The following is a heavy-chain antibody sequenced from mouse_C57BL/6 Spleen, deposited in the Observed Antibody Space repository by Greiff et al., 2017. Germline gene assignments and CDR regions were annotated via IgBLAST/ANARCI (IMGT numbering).Heavy chain of an antibody. CDR2: IDTSDSFT. CDR1: GYNFTSYW. V-gene: IGHV1-59*01. J-gene: IGHJ2*01. CDR3: ARLGSAGPY. D-gene: IGHD3-2*02. Sequence: VQLQQPGAELVRPGTSVKLSCKASGYNFTSYWMHWVKQRPGQGLEWIGVIDTSDSFTNYTQKFKGKATLTVDTSSSTAYMPLSSLTSEDSTVYYCARLGSAGPYWGQGTTLTVSS.